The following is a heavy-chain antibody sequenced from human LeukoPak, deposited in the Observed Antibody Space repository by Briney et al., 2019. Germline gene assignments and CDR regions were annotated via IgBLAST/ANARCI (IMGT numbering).Heavy chain of an antibody. Sequence: GGSLRLSCAASGFALSSHWMCWVRQAPGKGLEWVANIKPDGSAKYHVDSVKGRFTISRDNAKNSLYLQMDGLRAEDTALYYCARDHQWSSDYWGQGALVTVSS. CDR2: IKPDGSAK. V-gene: IGHV3-7*01. J-gene: IGHJ4*02. CDR1: GFALSSHW. CDR3: ARDHQWSSDY. D-gene: IGHD3-3*01.